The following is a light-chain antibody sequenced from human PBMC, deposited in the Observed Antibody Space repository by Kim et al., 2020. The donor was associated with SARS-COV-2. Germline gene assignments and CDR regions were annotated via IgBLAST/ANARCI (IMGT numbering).Light chain of an antibody. CDR1: QGITTS. Sequence: DIQLTQSPSFLSASLGDRVTITCRASQGITTSLAWYQQKPGRAPKLLIYAASTLQSGVPSRFSGGGSGTEFTLTISGLQPEDFATYYCQYHNSYVSTFGQGTKLEI. V-gene: IGKV1-9*01. CDR3: QYHNSYVST. CDR2: AAS. J-gene: IGKJ2*01.